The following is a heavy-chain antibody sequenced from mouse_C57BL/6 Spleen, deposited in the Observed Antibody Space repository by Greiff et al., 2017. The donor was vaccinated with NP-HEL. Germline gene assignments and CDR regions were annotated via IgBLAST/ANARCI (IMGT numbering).Heavy chain of an antibody. CDR3: ARGDYYGSSYGAGYFDY. Sequence: VQLQESGAELVKPGASVKMSCKASGYTFTSYWITWVKQRPGQGLEWIGDIYPGSGSTNYNEKFKSKATLTVDTSSSTAYMQLSSLTSEDSAVYYCARGDYYGSSYGAGYFDYWGQGTTLTVSS. D-gene: IGHD1-1*01. CDR2: IYPGSGST. J-gene: IGHJ2*01. CDR1: GYTFTSYW. V-gene: IGHV1-55*01.